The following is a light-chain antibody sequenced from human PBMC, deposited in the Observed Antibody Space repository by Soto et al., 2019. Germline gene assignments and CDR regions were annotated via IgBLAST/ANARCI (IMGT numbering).Light chain of an antibody. CDR1: QSVAGSY. CDR2: GAS. J-gene: IGKJ5*01. V-gene: IGKV3-20*01. CDR3: QRYASSTIT. Sequence: EIVLTQSPGTLSLSPGERATLSCRASQSVAGSYLAWYQQKPGQAPRLLIYGASSMATGIPDRFSGSGSGTDFTLTISRLEPEDFAVYYCQRYASSTITFGQGTRLEIK.